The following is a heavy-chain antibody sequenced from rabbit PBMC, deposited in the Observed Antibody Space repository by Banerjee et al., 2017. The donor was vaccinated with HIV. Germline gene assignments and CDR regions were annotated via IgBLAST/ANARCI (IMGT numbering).Heavy chain of an antibody. CDR1: GFSFSSSDW. Sequence: QSLEESGGDLVKPGASLTLTCTASGFSFSSSDWICWVRQAPGKGLEWIGCINTSSGNTVYASWAKGRFTISKTSSTTVTLQMTSLTVADTATYFCARSYVGRDQYYFSLWGPGTLVTVS. D-gene: IGHD4-2*01. CDR2: INTSSGNT. V-gene: IGHV1S40*01. CDR3: ARSYVGRDQYYFSL. J-gene: IGHJ4*01.